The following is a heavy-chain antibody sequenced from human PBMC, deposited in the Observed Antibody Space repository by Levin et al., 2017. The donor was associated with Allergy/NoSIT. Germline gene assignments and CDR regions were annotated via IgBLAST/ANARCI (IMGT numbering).Heavy chain of an antibody. CDR3: ARVAGYSYGYYVDY. D-gene: IGHD5-18*01. CDR1: GGSISSGGYS. Sequence: SETLSLTCAVSGGSISSGGYSWSCIRQPPGKGLEWIGNIYLSGSTYYNPSLKSRVTISVDRSKNQFSLNLSSVTAADTAVYYCARVAGYSYGYYVDYWGQGTLVTVSS. J-gene: IGHJ4*02. V-gene: IGHV4-30-2*01. CDR2: IYLSGST.